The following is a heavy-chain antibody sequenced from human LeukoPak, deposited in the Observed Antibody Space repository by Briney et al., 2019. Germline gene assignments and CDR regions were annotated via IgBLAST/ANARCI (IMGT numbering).Heavy chain of an antibody. CDR1: GFTFTNYW. J-gene: IGHJ4*02. Sequence: GGSLRLSCVASGFTFTNYWMNWVRQAPGKGLEWVSAISGSGGSTYYADSVKGRFTISRDNSKNTLYLQMNSLRAEDTAVYYCAKDWKHYDYVWGSYWGQGTLVTVSS. V-gene: IGHV3-23*01. CDR3: AKDWKHYDYVWGSY. D-gene: IGHD3-16*01. CDR2: ISGSGGST.